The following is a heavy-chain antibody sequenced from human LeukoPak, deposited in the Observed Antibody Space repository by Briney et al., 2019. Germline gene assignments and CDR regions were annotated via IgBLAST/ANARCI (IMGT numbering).Heavy chain of an antibody. Sequence: PGGSLRLSCAASGFTFSSYAMSWVRQAPGKGLEWVAAISGSGGSTYYADSVKGRFTISRDNSKNTLYLQMNSLRAEDTAVYYCALDSSGYSHKGDYWGQGTLVTVSS. CDR1: GFTFSSYA. D-gene: IGHD3-22*01. J-gene: IGHJ4*02. CDR2: ISGSGGST. CDR3: ALDSSGYSHKGDY. V-gene: IGHV3-23*01.